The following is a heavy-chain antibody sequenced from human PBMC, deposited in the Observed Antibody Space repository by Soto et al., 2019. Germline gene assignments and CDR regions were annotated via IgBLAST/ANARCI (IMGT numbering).Heavy chain of an antibody. Sequence: GGSLRLSCAASGFTVSSNYMSWVRQAPGKGLEWVSVIYSGGSTYYADSVKGRFTISRDNSKNTLYLQMNSLRAEDTAVYYCARGQLWSGYSNNWFNPWGQETLVTVSS. J-gene: IGHJ5*02. CDR2: IYSGGST. CDR3: ARGQLWSGYSNNWFNP. V-gene: IGHV3-66*01. D-gene: IGHD3-3*01. CDR1: GFTVSSNY.